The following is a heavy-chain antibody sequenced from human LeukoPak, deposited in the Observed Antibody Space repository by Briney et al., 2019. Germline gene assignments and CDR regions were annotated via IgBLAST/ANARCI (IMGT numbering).Heavy chain of an antibody. Sequence: ASVKVSCKASGGTFSSYAISWVRQAPGQGLEWMGGIIPIFGTANYAQKFQGRVTITADESTSTAYMELSSLRSEDTAVYYCARGDGYNYLFDYWGQGTLVTVSS. CDR2: IIPIFGTA. CDR3: ARGDGYNYLFDY. D-gene: IGHD5-24*01. CDR1: GGTFSSYA. J-gene: IGHJ4*02. V-gene: IGHV1-69*13.